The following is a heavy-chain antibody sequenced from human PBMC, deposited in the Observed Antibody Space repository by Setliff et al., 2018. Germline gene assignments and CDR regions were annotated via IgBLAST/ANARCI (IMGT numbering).Heavy chain of an antibody. Sequence: SGPTLVNPTPTLTLTCSFSGFSLSDFGVGVGWIRQPPGKAPEWLALIYWDGDEHYTPSLEKRLTITKDTSKNQLVLTVSNMDSMDTATYFCAYRRKMSARYDAFEVWGQGTLVTVSS. D-gene: IGHD2-15*01. V-gene: IGHV2-5*02. CDR3: AYRRKMSARYDAFEV. CDR2: IYWDGDE. CDR1: GFSLSDFGVG. J-gene: IGHJ3*01.